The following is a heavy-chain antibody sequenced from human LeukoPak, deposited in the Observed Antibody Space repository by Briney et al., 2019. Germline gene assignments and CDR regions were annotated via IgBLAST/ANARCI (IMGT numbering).Heavy chain of an antibody. Sequence: SETLSLTCAVYGGSFSGYYWSWIRQPPGKGLEWIGEINHSGSTNYNPSLKSRVTISVDTSKNQFSLKLSSVTAADTAVYYCARHLKRASDYLPSYFQHWGQGTLVTVSS. D-gene: IGHD3-22*01. V-gene: IGHV4-34*01. CDR3: ARHLKRASDYLPSYFQH. J-gene: IGHJ1*01. CDR1: GGSFSGYY. CDR2: INHSGST.